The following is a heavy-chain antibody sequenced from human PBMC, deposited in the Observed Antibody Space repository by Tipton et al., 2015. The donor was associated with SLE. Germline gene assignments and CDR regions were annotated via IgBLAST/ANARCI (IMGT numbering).Heavy chain of an antibody. CDR3: ARDFNIVVAGTDYYYGMDV. J-gene: IGHJ6*02. D-gene: IGHD6-19*01. CDR2: IYTSGST. CDR1: GGSISSGSYY. V-gene: IGHV4-61*09. Sequence: TLSLTCTVSGGSISSGSYYWSWIRQPAGKGLEWIGYIYTSGSTKYNPSLKSRVTISVDTSKNQFSLNLTSVTAADTAVYYCARDFNIVVAGTDYYYGMDVWGQGTTVTVSS.